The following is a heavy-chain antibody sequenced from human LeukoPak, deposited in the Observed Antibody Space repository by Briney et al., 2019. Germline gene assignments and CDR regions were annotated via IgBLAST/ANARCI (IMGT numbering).Heavy chain of an antibody. V-gene: IGHV3-30*18. CDR2: ISYEGGTQ. CDR1: GVTLSPYG. J-gene: IGHJ5*02. Sequence: GMSLRLSCAASGVTLSPYGMHWVRQAPGKGLEWVAVISYEGGTQHYADSVKGRFITSRDNPRNTLYLQMNILRTEDTAVYYCAKEGTPQVSTWYDLWGQGTQVIVSS. D-gene: IGHD3-10*01. CDR3: AKEGTPQVSTWYDL.